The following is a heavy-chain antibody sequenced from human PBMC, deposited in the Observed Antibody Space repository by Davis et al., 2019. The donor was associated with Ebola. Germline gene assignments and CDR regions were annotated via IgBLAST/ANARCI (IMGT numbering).Heavy chain of an antibody. Sequence: PLETLSLTCTVSGYSISSGYYWGWIRQPPGKGLEWIGSIYHSGSTYYNPSLKSRVTISVDTSKNQFSLKLSSVTAADTAVYYCARVVGQQRFDYWGQGTLVTVSS. CDR3: ARVVGQQRFDY. V-gene: IGHV4-38-2*02. CDR2: IYHSGST. D-gene: IGHD6-13*01. J-gene: IGHJ4*02. CDR1: GYSISSGYY.